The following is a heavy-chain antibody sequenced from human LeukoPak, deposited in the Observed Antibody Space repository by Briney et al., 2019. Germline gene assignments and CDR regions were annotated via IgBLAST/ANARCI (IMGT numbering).Heavy chain of an antibody. CDR3: AGEGGSGRLN. Sequence: SETLSLTCAVYGGSFSGYYWSWIRQPPGKGLEWVGEINHSGSTNYNPSLKSRVTISVDTSKNQFSLQLNSVTPEDTAVYYCAGEGGSGRLNWGQGTLVTVSS. V-gene: IGHV4-34*01. D-gene: IGHD3-10*01. CDR1: GGSFSGYY. CDR2: INHSGST. J-gene: IGHJ4*02.